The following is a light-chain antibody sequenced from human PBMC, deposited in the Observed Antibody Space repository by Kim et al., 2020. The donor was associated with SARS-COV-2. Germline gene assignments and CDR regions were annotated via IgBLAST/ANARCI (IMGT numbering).Light chain of an antibody. CDR1: QSISSY. CDR3: QQSYSTHT. V-gene: IGKV1-39*01. CDR2: AAS. J-gene: IGKJ2*01. Sequence: LSASVGDSVTITCRASQSISSYLNWYQQKPGKAPKLLIYAASSLQSGVPSRFSGSGSGTDFTLTISSLQPEDFATYYCQQSYSTHTFGQGTKLEI.